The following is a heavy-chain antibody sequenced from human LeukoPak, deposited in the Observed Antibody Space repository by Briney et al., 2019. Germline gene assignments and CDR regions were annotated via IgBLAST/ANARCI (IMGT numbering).Heavy chain of an antibody. Sequence: SETLSLTCTVSGGSISSYYWSWLRQPPGKGLEWIGYIFDSGNTNYNPSLKSRVTISVDTSKSQFSLRLSSVTAADTAVYYCARHRSGSSWFAPWGQGTLVTVSS. CDR2: IFDSGNT. D-gene: IGHD6-19*01. CDR3: ARHRSGSSWFAP. CDR1: GGSISSYY. J-gene: IGHJ5*02. V-gene: IGHV4-59*08.